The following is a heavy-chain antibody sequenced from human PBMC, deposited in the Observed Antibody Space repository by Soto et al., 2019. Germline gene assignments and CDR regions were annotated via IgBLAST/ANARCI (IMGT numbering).Heavy chain of an antibody. J-gene: IGHJ4*02. CDR2: ISYSGTT. V-gene: IGHV4-59*01. Sequence: WETVSLTCSVSGDSISSFYCSWIRQPPGKGLEWIGYISYSGTTNYNPSLKSRVTMSVDASKNQFSLNVSSVTAADTAVYYCARGDMATMPFDYWGQGTLVTVSS. CDR1: GDSISSFY. CDR3: ARGDMATMPFDY. D-gene: IGHD5-12*01.